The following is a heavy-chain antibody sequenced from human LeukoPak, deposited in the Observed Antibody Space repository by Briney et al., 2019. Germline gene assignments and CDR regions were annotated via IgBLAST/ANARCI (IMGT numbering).Heavy chain of an antibody. J-gene: IGHJ6*03. CDR2: MKQDGSET. Sequence: PGGSLRLSCVVSGFTFSAYWISWVRQAAGNWLEYMGSMKQDGSETYYVDSVKGRFTISRDNAKNSLYLQMNSLRAEDTAVYYCASGPGSSVAYYYYMDVWGKGTTVTVSS. CDR3: ASGPGSSVAYYYYMDV. D-gene: IGHD6-13*01. CDR1: GFTFSAYW. V-gene: IGHV3-7*01.